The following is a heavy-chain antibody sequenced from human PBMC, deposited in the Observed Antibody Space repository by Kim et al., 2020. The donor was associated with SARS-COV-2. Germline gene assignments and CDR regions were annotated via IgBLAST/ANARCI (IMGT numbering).Heavy chain of an antibody. CDR2: IIPIFGTA. CDR3: ARVRELQLWMATITGPFDY. V-gene: IGHV1-69*13. CDR1: GGTFSSYA. D-gene: IGHD5-12*01. Sequence: SVKVSCKASGGTFSSYAISWVRQAPGQWLEWMGGIIPIFGTANYAQKFQGRVTITADESTSTAYMELSSLRSEDTAVYYCARVRELQLWMATITGPFDYWGQGTLVTVSS. J-gene: IGHJ4*02.